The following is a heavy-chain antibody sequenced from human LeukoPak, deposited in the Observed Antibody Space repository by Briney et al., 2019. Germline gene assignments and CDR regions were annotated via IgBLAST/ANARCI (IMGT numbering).Heavy chain of an antibody. D-gene: IGHD3-22*01. J-gene: IGHJ4*02. CDR1: GITLSNYG. CDR2: ISDSGSST. CDR3: ARRGVVIRVILVGFHKEAFYFDS. V-gene: IGHV3-23*01. Sequence: GGSLRLSCAVSGITLSNYGMSWVRQAPGKGLEWVAGISDSGSSTNYADSVKGRFTISRDNPKNTLYLQMNSLRAEDTAVYFCARRGVVIRVILVGFHKEAFYFDSWGQGALVTVSS.